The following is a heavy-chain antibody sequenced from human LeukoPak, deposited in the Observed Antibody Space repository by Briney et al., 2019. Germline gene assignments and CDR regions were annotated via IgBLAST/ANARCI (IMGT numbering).Heavy chain of an antibody. CDR1: GLNFRNYW. CDR3: ARDPYRNYGMDV. J-gene: IGHJ6*02. V-gene: IGHV3-7*04. D-gene: IGHD4-11*01. CDR2: IKQDGSEK. Sequence: PGGSLRLFCAASGLNFRNYWMNWVRQAPGKGLEWVANIKQDGSEKNYVDSVKGRFTISRDNAKNSLYLQMSSLRAEDTAVYYCARDPYRNYGMDVWGQGTTVTVSS.